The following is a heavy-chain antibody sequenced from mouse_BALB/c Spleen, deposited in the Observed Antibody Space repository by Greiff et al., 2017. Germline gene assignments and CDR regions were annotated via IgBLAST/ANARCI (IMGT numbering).Heavy chain of an antibody. CDR3: ARSSYYDYMPMHY. D-gene: IGHD1-2*01. J-gene: IGHJ4*01. Sequence: QVQLQQPGAELVMPGASVKMSCKASGYTFTDYWMHWVQQRPGQGLEWIGAIDTSDSYTSYNQKFKGKATLTVDESSSTTYMQLSSLTSEDSAVYYCARSSYYDYMPMHYWAQGTSFTFSS. CDR1: GYTFTDYW. V-gene: IGHV1-69*01. CDR2: IDTSDSYT.